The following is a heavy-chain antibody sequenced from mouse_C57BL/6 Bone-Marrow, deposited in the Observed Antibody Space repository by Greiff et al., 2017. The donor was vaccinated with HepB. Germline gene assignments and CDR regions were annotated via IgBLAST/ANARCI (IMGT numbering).Heavy chain of an antibody. CDR1: GYTFPSYW. CDR3: ARGPYGNVNAMDY. CDR2: IDPNSGGT. J-gene: IGHJ4*01. D-gene: IGHD2-10*02. Sequence: VQLQQPGAELVKPGASVKLSCKASGYTFPSYWMHWVKQRPGRGLEWIGRIDPNSGGTKDNEKFKSKATLTEDKPSSSAYMQLSSLTSEASAVYECARGPYGNVNAMDYWGQGTSVTVSS. V-gene: IGHV1-72*01.